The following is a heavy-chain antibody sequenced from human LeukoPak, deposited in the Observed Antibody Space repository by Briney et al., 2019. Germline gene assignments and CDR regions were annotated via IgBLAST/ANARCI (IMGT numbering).Heavy chain of an antibody. CDR2: IYYSGST. D-gene: IGHD3-22*01. CDR3: ATHYYDSSGYYYSEYFQH. CDR1: GGSISSGGYY. Sequence: SQTLSLTCTVSGGSISSGGYYWSWIRQHPGKGLEWIGYIYYSGSTYYNPSPKSRVTISVDTSKNQFSLKLSSVTAADTAVYYCATHYYDSSGYYYSEYFQHWGQGTLVTVSS. J-gene: IGHJ1*01. V-gene: IGHV4-31*03.